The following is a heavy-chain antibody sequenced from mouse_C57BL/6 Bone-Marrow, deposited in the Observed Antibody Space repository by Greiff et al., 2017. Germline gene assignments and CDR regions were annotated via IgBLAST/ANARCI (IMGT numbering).Heavy chain of an antibody. CDR3: AIRCTTVVAEGFDY. V-gene: IGHV1-74*01. CDR1: GYTFTSYW. Sequence: VQLQQPGAELVKPGASVKVSCKASGYTFTSYWMHWVKQRPGQGLEWIGRIHPSDSDTNYNQKFKGKATLTVDKSSSTAYMQLSGLTSEDSAVYYCAIRCTTVVAEGFDYWGQGTTLTVSS. D-gene: IGHD1-1*01. CDR2: IHPSDSDT. J-gene: IGHJ2*01.